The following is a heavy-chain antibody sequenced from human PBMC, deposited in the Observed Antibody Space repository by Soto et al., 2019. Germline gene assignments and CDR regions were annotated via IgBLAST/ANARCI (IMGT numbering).Heavy chain of an antibody. CDR3: ARPYDFWSGYRYYYYGMDV. CDR1: GGTFSSYA. Sequence: QVQLVQSGAEVKKPGSSVKVSCKASGGTFSSYAISWVRQAPGQGLEWMGGIIPIFGTANYAQKFQGRVTITADESTSTAYMELSSLRSEDTAVYYCARPYDFWSGYRYYYYGMDVWGQGTTVTVSS. V-gene: IGHV1-69*12. CDR2: IIPIFGTA. D-gene: IGHD3-3*01. J-gene: IGHJ6*02.